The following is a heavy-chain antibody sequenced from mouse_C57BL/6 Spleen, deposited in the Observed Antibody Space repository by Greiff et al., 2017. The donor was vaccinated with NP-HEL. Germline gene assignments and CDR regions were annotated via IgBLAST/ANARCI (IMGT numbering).Heavy chain of an antibody. CDR3: ARGFTTVVAPADY. J-gene: IGHJ2*01. V-gene: IGHV3-6*01. CDR1: GYSITSGYY. CDR2: ISYDGSK. D-gene: IGHD1-1*01. Sequence: VQLKESGPGLVKPSQSLSLTCSVTGYSITSGYYWNWIRQFPGNKLEWMGYISYDGSKNYNPSLKNRISITRDTSKNQFFLKLNSVTTEDTATYYCARGFTTVVAPADYWGQGTTLTVSS.